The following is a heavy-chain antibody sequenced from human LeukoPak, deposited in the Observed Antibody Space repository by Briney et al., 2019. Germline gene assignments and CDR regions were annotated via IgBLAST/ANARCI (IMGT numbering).Heavy chain of an antibody. V-gene: IGHV4-39*01. Sequence: SETLSLTCTISGGSISAIPYYWGWIRQPPGKGLEWIGSVYYPGSPYYSPSLKTRVTISVDTPKNQFSLKLSSVTAADTAVYFCARSHFYGSGVDSWGQGTLVTVSS. CDR1: GGSISAIPYY. J-gene: IGHJ5*01. CDR2: VYYPGSP. CDR3: ARSHFYGSGVDS. D-gene: IGHD3-10*01.